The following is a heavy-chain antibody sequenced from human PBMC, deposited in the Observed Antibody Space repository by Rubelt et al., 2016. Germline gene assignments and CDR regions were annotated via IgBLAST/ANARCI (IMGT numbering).Heavy chain of an antibody. CDR3: ARSFMEVSAIDY. CDR2: FSYSGRT. Sequence: QVQLQESGPGLVKPSQTLSLTCTVSGGSISSGAYYWTWIRQHPGKGLEWIGSFSYSGRTYYNPSLKSRVTISEDTSKNQFSLKLRSVTAADTAVYYCARSFMEVSAIDYWGQGTLVTVSS. V-gene: IGHV4-39*07. CDR1: GGSISSGAYY. J-gene: IGHJ4*02. D-gene: IGHD2-15*01.